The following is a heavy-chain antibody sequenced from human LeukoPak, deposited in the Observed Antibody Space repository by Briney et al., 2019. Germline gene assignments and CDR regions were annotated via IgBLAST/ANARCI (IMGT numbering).Heavy chain of an antibody. CDR2: INPNSGGT. Sequence: ASVKVSCKASGYTFTGYYMHWVRQAPGQGLEWMGWINPNSGGTNYAQKFQGRVTMTRDTSISTAYMELSRLRSDDTAVYYCASVYSSSWYGPPDYWGQGTLVTVSS. D-gene: IGHD6-13*01. V-gene: IGHV1-2*02. CDR3: ASVYSSSWYGPPDY. J-gene: IGHJ4*02. CDR1: GYTFTGYY.